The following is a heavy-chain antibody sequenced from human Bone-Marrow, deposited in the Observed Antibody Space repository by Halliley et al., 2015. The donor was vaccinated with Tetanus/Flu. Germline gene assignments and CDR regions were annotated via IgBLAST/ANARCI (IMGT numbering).Heavy chain of an antibody. D-gene: IGHD6-19*01. CDR2: IDYSGST. CDR1: GGSIRKPNW. J-gene: IGHJ4*02. Sequence: TLSLTCSVSGGSIRKPNWWFWVRQAPGKGLEWIGLIDYSGSTNYNPSLQSRVTISVDTSKNQFSLKLNSVTAADTAVYYCTRGSGWLADFWGQGTLVTVSS. V-gene: IGHV4-4*02. CDR3: TRGSGWLADF.